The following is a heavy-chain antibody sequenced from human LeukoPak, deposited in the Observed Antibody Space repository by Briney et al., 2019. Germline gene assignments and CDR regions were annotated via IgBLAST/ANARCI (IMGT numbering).Heavy chain of an antibody. J-gene: IGHJ4*02. D-gene: IGHD3-10*01. CDR3: ARRPMVRGLISLAY. V-gene: IGHV4-34*01. CDR1: GGSFSGYY. Sequence: SETLSLTCAVYGGSFSGYYWSWLRQPPGKGLEWIGEINHRGSTNYNPSLKSRVIISVDTSKNQFSLKLSSVTAADTAAYYCARRPMVRGLISLAYWGQGTLVTVSS. CDR2: INHRGST.